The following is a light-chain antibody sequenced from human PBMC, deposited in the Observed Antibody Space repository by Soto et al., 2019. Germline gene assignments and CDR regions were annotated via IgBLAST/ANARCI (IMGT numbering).Light chain of an antibody. J-gene: IGLJ1*01. V-gene: IGLV1-40*01. Sequence: QLVLTQPPSVSGAPGQRVTISCTGTGSTIGAGYDVHWYQQRPGTAPKLLIFGNINRPSGVPDRFSGSKSGTSASLAITGLQAEDEGDYYCQSYDSTLSARYVFGTGTKLTVL. CDR3: QSYDSTLSARYV. CDR1: GSTIGAGYD. CDR2: GNI.